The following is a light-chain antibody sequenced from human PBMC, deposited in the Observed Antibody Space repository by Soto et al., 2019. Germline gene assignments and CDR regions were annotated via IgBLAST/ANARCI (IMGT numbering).Light chain of an antibody. CDR2: GAS. Sequence: EIVLTQSPGTLSLSPGERATLSCRASQSVGSAYVGWYQQKPGQAPRLLIFGASRGATGIPDRLSGSGSGTNFTLTINKVEPEDSAVYYCQHYGRSPSFGRGTKVEIK. CDR3: QHYGRSPS. V-gene: IGKV3-20*01. J-gene: IGKJ1*01. CDR1: QSVGSAY.